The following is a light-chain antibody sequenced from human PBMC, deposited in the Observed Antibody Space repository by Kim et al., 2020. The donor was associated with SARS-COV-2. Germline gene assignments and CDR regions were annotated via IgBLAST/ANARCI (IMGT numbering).Light chain of an antibody. CDR2: AAS. CDR1: QGISSY. Sequence: ASVGDRVTITCRASQGISSYLAWYQQKPGQAPKLLIHAASTLQTGVPSRFSGSGSGTEFTLTISSMQPEDFATYYCQRLNSYPLTFGGGTKVDIK. CDR3: QRLNSYPLT. V-gene: IGKV1-9*01. J-gene: IGKJ4*01.